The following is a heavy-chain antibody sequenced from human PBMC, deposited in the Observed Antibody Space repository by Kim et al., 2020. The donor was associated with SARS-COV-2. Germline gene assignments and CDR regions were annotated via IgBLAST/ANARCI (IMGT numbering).Heavy chain of an antibody. Sequence: GGSLRLSCTTSGFTFTGYAMSWVRQAPGKGLEWVSNINGSDGTTYYVDSVKGRFTISRDNSKNTLYLQMSTLRADDTAVYYCVKGGWGWIWDHWGQGTLVTVSS. CDR2: INGSDGTT. CDR3: VKGGWGWIWDH. V-gene: IGHV3-23*01. D-gene: IGHD2-2*03. CDR1: GFTFTGYA. J-gene: IGHJ1*01.